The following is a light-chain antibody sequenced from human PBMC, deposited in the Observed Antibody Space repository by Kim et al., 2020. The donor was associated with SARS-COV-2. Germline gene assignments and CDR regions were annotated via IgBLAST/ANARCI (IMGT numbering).Light chain of an antibody. CDR1: TSDVGGYSY. V-gene: IGLV2-8*01. Sequence: QSVTTSCPGTTSDVGGYSYVSWYQHHPGKAPILLIYDVIERPSGVPDRFSGSKSGNTASLTVSGLHADDEAHYYCSSYAGNNNLIFGGGTQLTVL. CDR2: DVI. CDR3: SSYAGNNNLI. J-gene: IGLJ2*01.